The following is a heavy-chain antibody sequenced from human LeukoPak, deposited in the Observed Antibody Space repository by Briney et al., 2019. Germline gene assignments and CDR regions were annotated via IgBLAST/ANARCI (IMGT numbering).Heavy chain of an antibody. V-gene: IGHV4-4*07. CDR1: GGSISSYY. D-gene: IGHD6-13*01. CDR2: IHTSGST. J-gene: IGHJ4*02. CDR3: ARLVGSSWYHEVLFGRDY. Sequence: SETLSLTCTVSGGSISSYYWNWTRQPAGKGLEWIGRIHTSGSTNYNPSLKSRVTMSVDTSKNQFSLKLSSVTAADTAVYYCARLVGSSWYHEVLFGRDYWGQGTLVTVSS.